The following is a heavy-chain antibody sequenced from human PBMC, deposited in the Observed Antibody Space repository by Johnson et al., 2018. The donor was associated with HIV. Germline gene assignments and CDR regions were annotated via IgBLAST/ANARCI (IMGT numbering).Heavy chain of an antibody. CDR3: ASLPGLYYYDSSGFDAFDI. CDR2: INWNGGST. Sequence: VQLVESGGGVVRPGGSLRLSCAASGFTFDDYGMSWVRQAPGKGLEWVSGINWNGGSTGYADSVKGRFTISRDNAKNSLYLQMNSLRAEDTALYYCASLPGLYYYDSSGFDAFDIWGQGTMVTVSS. D-gene: IGHD3-22*01. J-gene: IGHJ3*02. V-gene: IGHV3-20*04. CDR1: GFTFDDYG.